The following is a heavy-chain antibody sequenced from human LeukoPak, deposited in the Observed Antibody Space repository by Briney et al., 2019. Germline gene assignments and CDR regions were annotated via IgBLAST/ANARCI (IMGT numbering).Heavy chain of an antibody. V-gene: IGHV4-59*12. CDR2: IYYSGST. J-gene: IGHJ6*03. Sequence: SETLSLTCTVSGGSISSYYWSWIRQPPGKGLEWIGYIYYSGSTSYNPSLKSRVTISVDTSKKQFSLKLSSVTAADTAVYYCARDLDGYDSSGYYYYMDVWGKGTTVTVSS. D-gene: IGHD5-12*01. CDR1: GGSISSYY. CDR3: ARDLDGYDSSGYYYYMDV.